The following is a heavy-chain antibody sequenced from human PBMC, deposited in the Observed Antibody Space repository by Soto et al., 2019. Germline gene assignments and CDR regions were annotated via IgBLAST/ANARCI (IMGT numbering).Heavy chain of an antibody. CDR1: GGSISSYY. V-gene: IGHV4-59*01. J-gene: IGHJ3*02. CDR2: IYYSGST. CDR3: ARGVDYGGNSAAFDI. D-gene: IGHD4-17*01. Sequence: QVQLQESGPGLVKPSETLSLTCTVSGGSISSYYWSWIRQPPGKGLEWIGYIYYSGSTNYNPSLKSRVTISVDTSKNQFSLKLSSVTAADTAVYYCARGVDYGGNSAAFDIWGQGTMVTVSS.